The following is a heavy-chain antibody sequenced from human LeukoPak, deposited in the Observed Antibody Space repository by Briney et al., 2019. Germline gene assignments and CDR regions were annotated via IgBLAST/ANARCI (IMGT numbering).Heavy chain of an antibody. CDR2: IYYSGST. V-gene: IGHV4-39*01. J-gene: IGHJ4*02. D-gene: IGHD3-3*01. CDR1: GGSISSSNYY. Sequence: SETLSPTCTVSGGSISSSNYYWGWIRQPPGKGLEWIGSIYYSGSTYYNPSLKSRVTISVDTSKNQFSLKLSSVTAADTAVYYCARLETYYDFWSGPIVFDYWGQGTLVTVSS. CDR3: ARLETYYDFWSGPIVFDY.